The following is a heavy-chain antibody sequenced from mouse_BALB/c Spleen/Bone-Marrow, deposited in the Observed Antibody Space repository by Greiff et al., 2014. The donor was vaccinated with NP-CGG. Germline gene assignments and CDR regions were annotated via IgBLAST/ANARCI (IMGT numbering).Heavy chain of an antibody. Sequence: VKLMESGPGLVAPSQSLSITCTVSGFSLTSYGVHWVRQPPGKGLEWLGVIWAGGSANYNSALMSRLSISKDNSKSQVFLKMNSLQTDDTGMYYCARVYLWYFDVWGAGTTVTVSS. D-gene: IGHD2-3*01. CDR2: IWAGGSA. CDR3: ARVYLWYFDV. CDR1: GFSLTSYG. V-gene: IGHV2-9*02. J-gene: IGHJ1*01.